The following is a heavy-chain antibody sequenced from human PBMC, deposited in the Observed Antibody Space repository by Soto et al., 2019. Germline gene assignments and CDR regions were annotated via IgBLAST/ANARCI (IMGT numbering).Heavy chain of an antibody. CDR3: AREGHSSGWSYYYYYYGMDV. CDR2: ISYDGSNK. D-gene: IGHD6-19*01. Sequence: QVQLVESGGGVVQPGRSLRLSCAASGFTFSSYAMHWVRQAPGKGLEWVAVISYDGSNKYYADSVKGRFTISRDNSKNTLYLQMNSLRAEDTAVYYCAREGHSSGWSYYYYYYGMDVWGQGTTVTVSS. V-gene: IGHV3-30-3*01. J-gene: IGHJ6*02. CDR1: GFTFSSYA.